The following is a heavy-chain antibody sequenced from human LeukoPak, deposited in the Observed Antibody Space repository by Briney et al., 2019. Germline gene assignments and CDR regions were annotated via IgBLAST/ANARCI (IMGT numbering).Heavy chain of an antibody. Sequence: PGGSLRLSCAASGFTVSSNYMSWVRQAPGKGLEWVAFIRYDGSNKYYADSVKGRFTISRDNPKNTVYLQMNSLRDEDAAVYYCAKDGAGRHYFDYWGQGSLVTVSS. CDR3: AKDGAGRHYFDY. J-gene: IGHJ4*02. CDR1: GFTVSSNY. V-gene: IGHV3-30*02. D-gene: IGHD3-16*01. CDR2: IRYDGSNK.